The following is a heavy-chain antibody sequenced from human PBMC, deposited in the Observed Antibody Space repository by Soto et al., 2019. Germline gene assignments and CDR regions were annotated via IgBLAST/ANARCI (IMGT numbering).Heavy chain of an antibody. CDR3: ARDQQSAHPYYYYGMDV. Sequence: PSQTLSLTCAISGDSVSSNSAAWNWIRQSPSRGLEWLGRTYYRSKWYNDYAVSVKSRITINPDTSKNQFSLQLNSVTPEDTAVYYCARDQQSAHPYYYYGMDVWGQGTTVTVSS. V-gene: IGHV6-1*01. CDR2: TYYRSKWYN. D-gene: IGHD6-6*01. J-gene: IGHJ6*02. CDR1: GDSVSSNSAA.